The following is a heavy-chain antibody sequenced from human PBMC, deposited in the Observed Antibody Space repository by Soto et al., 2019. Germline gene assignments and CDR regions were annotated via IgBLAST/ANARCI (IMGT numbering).Heavy chain of an antibody. CDR3: AKRPLTAAGFDY. J-gene: IGHJ4*02. CDR1: GFTFSNYA. V-gene: IGHV3-23*01. Sequence: EVXLXESGGGLVQPGGSLRLSCAASGFTFSNYAMTWVRQAPGXXLEWVSVITGSGGGTYFVDSVKGRFTISRDNSKNTVXXXMNSLRAEDTAVYYCAKRPLTAAGFDYWGQGTLVTVSS. D-gene: IGHD6-13*01. CDR2: ITGSGGGT.